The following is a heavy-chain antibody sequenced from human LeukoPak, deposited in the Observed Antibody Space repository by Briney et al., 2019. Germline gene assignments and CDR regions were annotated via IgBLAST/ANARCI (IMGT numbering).Heavy chain of an antibody. D-gene: IGHD2-21*01. J-gene: IGHJ4*02. Sequence: NPSETLSLTCAVYGGSFSGYYWSWIRQPPGKGLEWIGEINHSGSTNYNPSLKSRVTISVDTSKNQISLRLSSVTAADTAIYYCARGNSDRFPPYMDYWGQGILVIVSS. V-gene: IGHV4-34*01. CDR1: GGSFSGYY. CDR2: INHSGST. CDR3: ARGNSDRFPPYMDY.